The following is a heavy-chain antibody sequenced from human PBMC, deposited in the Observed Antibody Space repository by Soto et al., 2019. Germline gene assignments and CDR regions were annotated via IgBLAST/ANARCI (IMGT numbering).Heavy chain of an antibody. Sequence: SVKVSGKASGGTFSSYAISWVRQAPGQGLEWMGGIIPIFGTANYAQKFQGRVTITADKSTSTAYMELSSLRSEDTAVYYCARSVPIAAAHYYYYGMDVWGQGTTVNVSS. D-gene: IGHD6-13*01. J-gene: IGHJ6*02. CDR2: IIPIFGTA. V-gene: IGHV1-69*06. CDR3: ARSVPIAAAHYYYYGMDV. CDR1: GGTFSSYA.